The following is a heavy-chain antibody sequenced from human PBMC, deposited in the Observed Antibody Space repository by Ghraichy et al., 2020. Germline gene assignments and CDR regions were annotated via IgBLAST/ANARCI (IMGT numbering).Heavy chain of an antibody. D-gene: IGHD4-17*01. CDR1: GGSISSSNW. Sequence: SETLSLTCAVSGGSISSSNWWSWVRQPPGKGLEWIGEIYHSGSTNYNPSLKSRVTISVDKSKNQFSLKLSSVTAADTAVYYCARGEGHHDYGDYSGTGWFDPWGQGTLVTVSS. J-gene: IGHJ5*02. V-gene: IGHV4-4*02. CDR2: IYHSGST. CDR3: ARGEGHHDYGDYSGTGWFDP.